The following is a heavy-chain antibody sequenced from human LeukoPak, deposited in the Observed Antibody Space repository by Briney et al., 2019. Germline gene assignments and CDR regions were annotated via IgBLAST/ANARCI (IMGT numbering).Heavy chain of an antibody. CDR2: IYHSGST. J-gene: IGHJ4*02. V-gene: IGHV4-38-2*02. Sequence: SETLSLTCTVSGYSISSGYYWGWIRQPPGKGLEWIGSIYHSGSTYYNPSLKSRVTISVDTSKNQFSLKLSSVTAADTAVYYCARIQESDYDYVWGSSSIDYWGQGTLVTVSS. D-gene: IGHD3-16*01. CDR3: ARIQESDYDYVWGSSSIDY. CDR1: GYSISSGYY.